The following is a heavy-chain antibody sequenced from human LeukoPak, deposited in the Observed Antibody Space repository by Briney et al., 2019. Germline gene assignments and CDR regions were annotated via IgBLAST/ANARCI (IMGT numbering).Heavy chain of an antibody. D-gene: IGHD6-13*01. J-gene: IGHJ4*02. CDR2: IYYSGST. V-gene: IGHV4-59*08. CDR3: AKHRPAAGQRGYFDY. CDR1: GGSISSYY. Sequence: SETLSLTCTVSGGSISSYYWSWIRQPPGKGLEWIGYIYYSGSTYYNPSLKSRVTISVDTSKNQFSLNLSSVTAAGTAVYYCAKHRPAAGQRGYFDYWGQGSLVTVSS.